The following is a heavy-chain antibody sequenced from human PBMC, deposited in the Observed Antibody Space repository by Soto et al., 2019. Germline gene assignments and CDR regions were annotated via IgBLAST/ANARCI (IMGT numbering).Heavy chain of an antibody. Sequence: XETLSLTCTVSVVSISSSSYYCGWIRQPPWKGLEWIGSIYYSGSTYYNPSLKSRVTISVDTSKNQFSLKLSSVTAADTAVYYCARYSSQPTNIEIFFDAFHIWGQGTMVTVSS. J-gene: IGHJ3*02. V-gene: IGHV4-39*01. CDR2: IYYSGST. CDR1: VVSISSSSYY. CDR3: ARYSSQPTNIEIFFDAFHI. D-gene: IGHD6-13*01.